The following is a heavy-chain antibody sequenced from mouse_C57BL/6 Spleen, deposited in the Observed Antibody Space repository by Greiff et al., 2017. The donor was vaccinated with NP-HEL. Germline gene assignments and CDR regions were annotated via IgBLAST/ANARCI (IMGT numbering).Heavy chain of an antibody. CDR2: ISDGGSYT. Sequence: DVQLVESGGGLVKPGGSLKLSCAASGFTFSSYAMSWVRQTPEKRLEWVATISDGGSYTYYPDNVKGRFTISRDNAKNNLYLQMSHLKSEDTARYYCAREGPGFAYWGQGTLVTVSA. CDR1: GFTFSSYA. CDR3: AREGPGFAY. V-gene: IGHV5-4*01. J-gene: IGHJ3*01.